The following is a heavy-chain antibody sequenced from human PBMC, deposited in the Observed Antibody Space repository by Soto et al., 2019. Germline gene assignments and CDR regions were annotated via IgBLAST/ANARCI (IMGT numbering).Heavy chain of an antibody. V-gene: IGHV3-48*02. J-gene: IGHJ3*02. CDR1: GFTFSSYS. D-gene: IGHD4-17*01. CDR3: ARDQEGYGPFDI. Sequence: EVPLVESGGGLVQPGGSLRLSCAASGFTFSSYSMNWVRQAPGKGLEWVSYISSSSSTIYYADSVKGRFTISRDNAKNSLYLPMNSLRDEDTAVYYCARDQEGYGPFDIWGQGTMVTVSS. CDR2: ISSSSSTI.